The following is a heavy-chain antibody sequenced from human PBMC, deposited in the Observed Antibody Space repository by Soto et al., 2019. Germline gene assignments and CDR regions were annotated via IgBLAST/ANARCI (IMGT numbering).Heavy chain of an antibody. D-gene: IGHD3-16*01. CDR3: AREQKPFIPSFRIDY. CDR2: INPNSGGT. V-gene: IGHV1-2*04. CDR1: GYTFTGYY. J-gene: IGHJ4*02. Sequence: SVKVSCKASGYTFTGYYMHWVRQAPGQGLEWMGWINPNSGGTNYAQKFQGWVTMTRDTSISTAYMELSRLRSDDTAVYYCAREQKPFIPSFRIDYWGQGTLVTVSS.